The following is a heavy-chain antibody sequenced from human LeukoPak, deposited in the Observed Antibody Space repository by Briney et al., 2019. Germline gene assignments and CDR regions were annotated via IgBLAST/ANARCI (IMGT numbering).Heavy chain of an antibody. D-gene: IGHD2-15*01. V-gene: IGHV3-21*01. Sequence: GGTLRLSCAVPGFIFSNYGMSWVRQAPGKGLEWVSSISSSSSYIYYADSVKGRFTISRDNAKNSLYLQMNSLRAEDTAVYYCARDLEEYCSGGSCSLFDYWGQGTLVTVSS. J-gene: IGHJ4*02. CDR1: GFIFSNYG. CDR2: ISSSSSYI. CDR3: ARDLEEYCSGGSCSLFDY.